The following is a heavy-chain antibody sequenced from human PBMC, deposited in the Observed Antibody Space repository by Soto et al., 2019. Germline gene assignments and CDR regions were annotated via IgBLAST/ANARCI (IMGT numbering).Heavy chain of an antibody. Sequence: SETLSLTCTVSGGSISSGDYYWSWIRQPPGKGLEWIGYIYYSGSTYYNPSLKSRVTISVDTPKNQFSLKLSSVTAADTAVYYCARDPGPALPPPTYYYYGMDVWGQGTTVTVSS. V-gene: IGHV4-30-4*01. CDR2: IYYSGST. CDR1: GGSISSGDYY. CDR3: ARDPGPALPPPTYYYYGMDV. D-gene: IGHD3-10*01. J-gene: IGHJ6*02.